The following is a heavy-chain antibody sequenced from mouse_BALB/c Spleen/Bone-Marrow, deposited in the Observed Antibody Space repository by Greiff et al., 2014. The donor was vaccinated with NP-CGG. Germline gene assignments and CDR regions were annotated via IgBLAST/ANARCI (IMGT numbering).Heavy chain of an antibody. Sequence: LVESGPELVKPGASVRISCKASGYTFTSYYIHWVKQRPGQGLEWIGWIYPGNVYTNYNEQLKGKTTLTADKSSSTAYMQLSGLTSEGYAVYFCARKKGMITTGLPYWGQGTLVTVSA. V-gene: IGHV1S56*01. D-gene: IGHD2-4*01. CDR2: IYPGNVYT. J-gene: IGHJ3*01. CDR1: GYTFTSYY. CDR3: ARKKGMITTGLPY.